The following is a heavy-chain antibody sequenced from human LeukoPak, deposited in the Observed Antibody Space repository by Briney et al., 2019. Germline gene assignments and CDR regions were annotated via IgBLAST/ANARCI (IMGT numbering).Heavy chain of an antibody. V-gene: IGHV3-21*04. J-gene: IGHJ4*02. D-gene: IGHD3-10*01. CDR2: ISSSSGYI. Sequence: PGGSLRLSCAASGFTFSSYSMNWIRQAPGKGLEWVSSISSSSGYIYYADSVKGRFTISRDNSKNTLYLQMNSLRAEDTAVYYCARVSVVRGVRSDYWGQGTLVTVSS. CDR1: GFTFSSYS. CDR3: ARVSVVRGVRSDY.